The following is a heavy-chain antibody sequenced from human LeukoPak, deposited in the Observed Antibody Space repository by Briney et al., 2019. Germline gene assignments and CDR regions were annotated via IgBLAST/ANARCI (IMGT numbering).Heavy chain of an antibody. CDR1: GFTFSSYW. V-gene: IGHV3-7*04. CDR2: IIQEGSDK. J-gene: IGHJ4*02. CDR3: ARGLRWQDY. D-gene: IGHD4-23*01. Sequence: GGSLRLSCAASGFTFSSYWMSWVRQAPGKGLEWVAHIIQEGSDKYYVDSVKGRFTISRDNAKNSLYLQMNSLRAGDTAVYYCARGLRWQDYWGQGTLVIVSS.